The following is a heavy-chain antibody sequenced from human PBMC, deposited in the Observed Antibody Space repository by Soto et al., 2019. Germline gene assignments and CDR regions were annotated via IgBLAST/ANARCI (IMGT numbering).Heavy chain of an antibody. CDR3: ARVISSYDILTGYYSNYYYGMDV. CDR2: INPSGGST. D-gene: IGHD3-9*01. V-gene: IGHV1-46*01. CDR1: GYTFTRYY. J-gene: IGHJ6*02. Sequence: ASVKVSCKASGYTFTRYYMHWVRQAPGQGLEWMGIINPSGGSTSYAQKFQGRVTMTRDTSTSTVYMELSSLRSEDTAVYYCARVISSYDILTGYYSNYYYGMDVWGQGTTVTVSS.